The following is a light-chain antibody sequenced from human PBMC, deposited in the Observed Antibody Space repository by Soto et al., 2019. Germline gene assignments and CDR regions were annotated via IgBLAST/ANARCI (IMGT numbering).Light chain of an antibody. V-gene: IGKV1-5*01. J-gene: IGKJ2*01. CDR2: DAS. CDR3: QQYNSYGT. Sequence: GDRVTITCRAIQSIDSSLAWYQQKPRKGPKLLIYDASTLESGVPSRFSGSGLGTEFALTISSLQPDDFATFYCQQYNSYGTCCQGTKLEI. CDR1: QSIDSS.